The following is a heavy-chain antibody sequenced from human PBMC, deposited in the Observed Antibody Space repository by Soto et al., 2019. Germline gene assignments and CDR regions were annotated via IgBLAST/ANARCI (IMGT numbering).Heavy chain of an antibody. CDR3: TGGSGWLQTD. Sequence: EVQLVESGGGLVQPGGSLRLSCADSGFSSSPFWMTWVRQAPGKGLEWVALIKQDGSEDLYVDSVKGRFTISRDNAKNYVYLQMDSLQVEDTAVYSCTGGSGWLQTDRGQRTLVTVSS. CDR2: IKQDGSED. V-gene: IGHV3-7*04. J-gene: IGHJ4*02. CDR1: GFSSSPFW. D-gene: IGHD6-19*01.